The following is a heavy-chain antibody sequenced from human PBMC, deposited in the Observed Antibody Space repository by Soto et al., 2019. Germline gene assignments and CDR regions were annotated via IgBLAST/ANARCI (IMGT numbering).Heavy chain of an antibody. J-gene: IGHJ3*02. CDR2: ISGSGGST. V-gene: IGHV3-23*01. CDR1: GFTFSSYA. Sequence: EVQLLESGGGLVQPGGSLRLSCAASGFTFSSYAMSWVRQAPGKGLEWVSAISGSGGSTYYADSVKGRFTISRDNSKNTLDLQMNSLRAEDTAVYYCAKDVSSSDGLNDAFDIWGQGTMVTVSS. CDR3: AKDVSSSDGLNDAFDI.